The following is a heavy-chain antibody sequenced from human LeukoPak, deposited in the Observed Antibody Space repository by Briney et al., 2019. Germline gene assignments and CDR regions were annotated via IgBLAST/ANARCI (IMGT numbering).Heavy chain of an antibody. J-gene: IGHJ6*03. CDR1: GYTFTGYY. Sequence: ASVTVSCKASGYTFTGYYMHWVRQAPGQGLEWMGWINPNSGGTNYAQKFQGRVTMTRDTSISTAYMELSRLRSDATACYYGARAAVAGNYYYYYYMDVWGKGTTVTISS. CDR3: ARAAVAGNYYYYYYMDV. V-gene: IGHV1-2*02. D-gene: IGHD6-19*01. CDR2: INPNSGGT.